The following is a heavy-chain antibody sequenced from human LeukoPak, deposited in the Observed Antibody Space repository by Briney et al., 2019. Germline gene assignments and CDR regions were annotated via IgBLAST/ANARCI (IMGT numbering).Heavy chain of an antibody. CDR2: IYTSGSI. CDR1: GGSISSYY. D-gene: IGHD2-2*01. V-gene: IGHV4-4*07. Sequence: SETLSLTCTVSGGSISSYYWSWIRQPAGKGLEWIGRIYTSGSINYNPSLKSRVTMSVDTSKNQFSLKLSSVTAADTAVYYCARVFCSSTSCSLDYWGQGTLVTVSS. J-gene: IGHJ4*02. CDR3: ARVFCSSTSCSLDY.